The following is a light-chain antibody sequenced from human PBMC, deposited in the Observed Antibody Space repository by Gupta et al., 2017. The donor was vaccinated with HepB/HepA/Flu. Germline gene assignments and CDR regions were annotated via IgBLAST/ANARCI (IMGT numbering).Light chain of an antibody. V-gene: IGKV3-11*01. Sequence: IVFTQSRATLSLSPGERATLSCRASQIVSSYLAWYQQKPGQAPRLLIYDASNMDSGIPARFSGSGSGTEFTLTISSLEPEDFAIYYCQQRSTWPPYTFGQGTRLEIK. CDR1: QIVSSY. CDR3: QQRSTWPPYT. J-gene: IGKJ2*01. CDR2: DAS.